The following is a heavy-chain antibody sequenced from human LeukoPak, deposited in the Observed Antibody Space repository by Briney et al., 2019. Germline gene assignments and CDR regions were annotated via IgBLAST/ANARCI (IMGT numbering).Heavy chain of an antibody. CDR3: ARDKARFLEWFGGDIDY. CDR1: GFTFSSYS. D-gene: IGHD3-3*01. CDR2: ISSSSSYI. J-gene: IGHJ4*02. V-gene: IGHV3-21*01. Sequence: PGGSLRLSCAASGFTFSSYSMNWVRQAPGKGLEWVSSISSSSSYIYYADSVKGRFTISRDNAKNSLYLQMNSLRAEDTAVYYCARDKARFLEWFGGDIDYWGQGTLVTVSS.